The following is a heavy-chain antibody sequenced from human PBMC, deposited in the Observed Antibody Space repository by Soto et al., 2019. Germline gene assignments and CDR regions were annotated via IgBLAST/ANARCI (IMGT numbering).Heavy chain of an antibody. CDR3: VRGNRSGYSPYWYFDL. CDR2: IYYSGST. J-gene: IGHJ2*01. CDR1: GGSISSYY. Sequence: SETLSLTCTVSGGSISSYYWSWIRQPPGKGLEWIGDIYYSGSTNYNPSFKNRVTISVDKSKNQFSLKLSSVTAADTAVYNCVRGNRSGYSPYWYFDLWGRGTLVTVSS. D-gene: IGHD3-3*01. V-gene: IGHV4-59*01.